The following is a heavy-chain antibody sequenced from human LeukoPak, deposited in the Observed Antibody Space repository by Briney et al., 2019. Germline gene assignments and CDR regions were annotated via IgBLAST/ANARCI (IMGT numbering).Heavy chain of an antibody. Sequence: GGSLRLSCAASGFTFSSYNMNWVRQAPGKGLEWVSYISSSGSTIYYADSVKGRFTISRDNAKNSLYLQMNSLRTEDTALYYCAKGKNTGSYLSHVDYWGQGTLVTVSS. CDR2: ISSSGSTI. CDR1: GFTFSSYN. V-gene: IGHV3-48*04. CDR3: AKGKNTGSYLSHVDY. J-gene: IGHJ4*02. D-gene: IGHD3-10*01.